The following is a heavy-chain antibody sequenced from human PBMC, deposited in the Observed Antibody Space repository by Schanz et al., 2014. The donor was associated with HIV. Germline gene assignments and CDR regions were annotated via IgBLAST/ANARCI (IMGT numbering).Heavy chain of an antibody. Sequence: VQLVESGGGLVQPGGSLTLSCAASGFSFSDYWMHWVRQVPGKGLLWVSRMNNDVSSRLYADSVKGRFTISRDNAKNTLYLQMNSLRAEDTAVYYCTREYLGYSSGFDPGGQGTLVTVSS. J-gene: IGHJ5*02. CDR2: MNNDVSSR. D-gene: IGHD6-19*01. CDR3: TREYLGYSSGFDP. V-gene: IGHV3-74*01. CDR1: GFSFSDYW.